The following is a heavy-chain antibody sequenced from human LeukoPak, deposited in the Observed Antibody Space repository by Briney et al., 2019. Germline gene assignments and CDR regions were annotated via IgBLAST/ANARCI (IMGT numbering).Heavy chain of an antibody. D-gene: IGHD6-13*01. V-gene: IGHV1-69*04. CDR1: GGTFSSYA. CDR2: IIPILGIA. Sequence: ASVKVSCKASGGTFSSYAISWVRQAPGQGLEWMGRIIPILGIANYAQKFQGRVTITADKSTSTAYMELSSLRSEDTAVYYCARDPGNYSSSWYADAFDIWGQGTMVTVSS. CDR3: ARDPGNYSSSWYADAFDI. J-gene: IGHJ3*02.